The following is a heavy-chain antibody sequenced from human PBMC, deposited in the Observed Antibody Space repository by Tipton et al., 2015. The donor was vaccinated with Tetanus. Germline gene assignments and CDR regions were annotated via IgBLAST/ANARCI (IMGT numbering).Heavy chain of an antibody. Sequence: LRLSCTVSGGSISGSYWNWIRQPPGKGLEWIGYVYYNGNTHYNPALKSRVTISVDTSKNQLSLKLSSVTAADTAIYYCARGLPREPWYFDYWGQGMQVTVSS. CDR1: GGSISGSY. J-gene: IGHJ4*02. CDR3: ARGLPREPWYFDY. V-gene: IGHV4-59*01. CDR2: VYYNGNT. D-gene: IGHD1-26*01.